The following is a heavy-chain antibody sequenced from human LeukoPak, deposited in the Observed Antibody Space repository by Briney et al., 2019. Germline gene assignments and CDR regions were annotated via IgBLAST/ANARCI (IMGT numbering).Heavy chain of an antibody. CDR1: GYTFTSYG. J-gene: IGHJ4*02. D-gene: IGHD2-2*01. CDR3: ARLYRSSTSCYWEPFDY. Sequence: ASVKVSCKASGYTFTSYGISWVRQAPGQGLEWMGWISAYNGNTNYAQKLQGRVTMTTDTSTSTAYMELRSLRSDDTAVYYCARLYRSSTSCYWEPFDYWGQGTLVTVSS. V-gene: IGHV1-18*01. CDR2: ISAYNGNT.